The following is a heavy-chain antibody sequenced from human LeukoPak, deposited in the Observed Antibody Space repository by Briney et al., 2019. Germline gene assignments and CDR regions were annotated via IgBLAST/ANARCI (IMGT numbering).Heavy chain of an antibody. Sequence: PGGSLRLSCAASGFTFSSNWMTWVRQAPGKGLEWVANIKEDGSEEYYVDSVKGRFTISRDNVKNSVSLQMNSLRPEDTAVYYCARGIGNSGSSPSYYMDVWGKGTTVTVSS. V-gene: IGHV3-7*01. D-gene: IGHD1-26*01. CDR2: IKEDGSEE. CDR1: GFTFSSNW. CDR3: ARGIGNSGSSPSYYMDV. J-gene: IGHJ6*03.